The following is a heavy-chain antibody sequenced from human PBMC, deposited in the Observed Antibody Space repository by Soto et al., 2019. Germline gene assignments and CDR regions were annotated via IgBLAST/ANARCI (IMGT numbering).Heavy chain of an antibody. D-gene: IGHD5-18*01. Sequence: QVLLQQSGPGLVKPSETLSLTCTVSGGSVSGYYWGCIRPAPGKGLEYIGFIYYTGSTNYNPSLKSRVTISLDTSKNEFYLKLKSVTAADRAVYFCARAGSRYGADAFDIWGQGTMVTVSS. CDR2: IYYTGST. J-gene: IGHJ3*02. CDR1: GGSVSGYY. CDR3: ARAGSRYGADAFDI. V-gene: IGHV4-59*02.